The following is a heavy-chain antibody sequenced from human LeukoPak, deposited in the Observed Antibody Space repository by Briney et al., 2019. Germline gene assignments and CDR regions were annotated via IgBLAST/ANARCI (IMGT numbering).Heavy chain of an antibody. D-gene: IGHD3-16*01. Sequence: GGSLRLSCAASGFSFSVYSMNWVRQAPGKGLEWVSSISSRSYTDYADSVRGRFTISRDNAKNSLYLQMNSLRAEDTAVYYCARDLSPGDVSPFDPWGQGTLVTVSS. CDR3: ARDLSPGDVSPFDP. V-gene: IGHV3-21*04. CDR1: GFSFSVYS. J-gene: IGHJ5*02. CDR2: ISSRSYT.